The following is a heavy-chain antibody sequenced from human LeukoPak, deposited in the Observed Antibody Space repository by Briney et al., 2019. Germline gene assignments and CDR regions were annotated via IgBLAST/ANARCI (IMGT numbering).Heavy chain of an antibody. CDR1: GYTFTGYY. D-gene: IGHD5-24*01. CDR3: ARVAEMSTVYYYDMDV. CDR2: IIPNSGVT. Sequence: ASVKVSCKASGYTFTGYYMHWVRQAPGQGLEWMGWIIPNSGVTNYAQKFQDRVTMTRDTSISTAYMELSRLTSDDTAVYYCARVAEMSTVYYYDMDVWGQGPRSPSP. V-gene: IGHV1-2*02. J-gene: IGHJ6*02.